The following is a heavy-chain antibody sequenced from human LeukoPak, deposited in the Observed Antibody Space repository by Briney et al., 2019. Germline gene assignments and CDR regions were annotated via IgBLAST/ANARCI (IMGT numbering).Heavy chain of an antibody. D-gene: IGHD5-18*01. CDR1: GGSFSGYY. J-gene: IGHJ4*02. CDR2: INHSGST. CDR3: ARRSLGSGYSYGHFDY. Sequence: PSETLSLTCAVYGGSFSGYYWSWIRQPPGKGLEWSGEINHSGSTIYNPSLKSRVTISVDTSKNQFSLKLSSVTAADTAVYYCARRSLGSGYSYGHFDYWGQGTLVTVSS. V-gene: IGHV4-34*01.